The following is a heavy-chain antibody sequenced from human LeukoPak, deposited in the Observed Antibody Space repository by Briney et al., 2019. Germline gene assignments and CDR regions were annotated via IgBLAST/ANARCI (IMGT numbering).Heavy chain of an antibody. Sequence: PGGSLRLSCAASGFTFSSYTMNWVRQAPGKGLEWVSYISSSSSYIYYADSVKGRFTISRDNAEKSLYLQMNSLRADDTAVYYCAKGSEGYCSGGGCYYGMDVWGQGTTVTVSS. J-gene: IGHJ6*01. D-gene: IGHD2-15*01. CDR3: AKGSEGYCSGGGCYYGMDV. CDR2: ISSSSSYI. V-gene: IGHV3-21*01. CDR1: GFTFSSYT.